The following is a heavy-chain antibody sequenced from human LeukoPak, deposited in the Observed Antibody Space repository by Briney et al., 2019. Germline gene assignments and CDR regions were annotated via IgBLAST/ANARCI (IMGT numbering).Heavy chain of an antibody. Sequence: SETLSLTCTVSGGSISSYYWNWIRQPPRKGLEWIGYIYYTGSTNYNPSLKSRVTISVDTSKNQFSLKLSSVTTADTAVYYCARGYKFDPWGQGTLVTVSS. CDR3: ARGYKFDP. CDR2: IYYTGST. D-gene: IGHD1-1*01. CDR1: GGSISSYY. J-gene: IGHJ5*02. V-gene: IGHV4-59*01.